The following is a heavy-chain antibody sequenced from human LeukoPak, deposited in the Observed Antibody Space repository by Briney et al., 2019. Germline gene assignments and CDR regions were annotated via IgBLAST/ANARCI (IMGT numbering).Heavy chain of an antibody. Sequence: SETLSLTCAVSGGSYSGFYWSWIRQSPGKGLEWIGENNHNKNTKYNPSLKSRVPISVDPSKNQFSLKMTSVTAADTAVYYCARRGFGYDDLWKIAPWSQGILVIVSS. CDR1: GGSYSGFY. D-gene: IGHD3-3*01. CDR2: NNHNKNT. J-gene: IGHJ5*02. V-gene: IGHV4-34*01. CDR3: ARRGFGYDDLWKIAP.